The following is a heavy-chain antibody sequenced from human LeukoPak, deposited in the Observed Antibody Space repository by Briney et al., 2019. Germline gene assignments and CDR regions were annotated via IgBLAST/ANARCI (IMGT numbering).Heavy chain of an antibody. CDR1: GFTFSIYG. J-gene: IGHJ3*01. V-gene: IGHV3-23*01. CDR2: ITAGGTTT. CDR3: AKLYGDYKHAFPL. Sequence: GGGLGISFGASGFTFSIYGMSWGRPAPGEGGGGGSSITAGGTTTYYEDSVKGRFTISRDNSKSTLYLQMNSLSAEDTALYYCAKLYGDYKHAFPLWGQGTMVTVSS. D-gene: IGHD4-17*01.